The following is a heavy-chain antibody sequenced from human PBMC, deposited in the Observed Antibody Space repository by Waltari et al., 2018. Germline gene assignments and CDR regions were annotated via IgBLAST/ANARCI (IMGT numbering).Heavy chain of an antibody. J-gene: IGHJ3*02. CDR2: IYYSGST. Sequence: QLQLQESGPGLVKPSETLSLTCTVSGGSISSSSYYWGWIRQPPGKGLEWIGSIYYSGSTYYNPSLKSRVTISVDTSKNQFSLKLSSVTAADTAVYYCARHPGGYDYVWGSYRLDAFDIWGQGTMVTVSS. CDR3: ARHPGGYDYVWGSYRLDAFDI. V-gene: IGHV4-39*01. D-gene: IGHD3-16*02. CDR1: GGSISSSSYY.